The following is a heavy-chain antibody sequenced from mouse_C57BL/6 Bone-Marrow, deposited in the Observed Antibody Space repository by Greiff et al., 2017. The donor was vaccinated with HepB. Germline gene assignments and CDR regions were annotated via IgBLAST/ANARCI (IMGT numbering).Heavy chain of an antibody. J-gene: IGHJ2*01. V-gene: IGHV1-55*01. CDR1: GYTFTSYL. Sequence: QVQLQQPGAELVKPGASVKMSCKASGYTFTSYLITWVKQRPGQGLEWIGDIYPGSGCTHYNEKFKSKATLTVDTSSSTAYMQLSSLTSEDSAVYYCARAPPFTTVVAPFDYWGQGTTLTVSS. CDR2: IYPGSGCT. CDR3: ARAPPFTTVVAPFDY. D-gene: IGHD1-1*01.